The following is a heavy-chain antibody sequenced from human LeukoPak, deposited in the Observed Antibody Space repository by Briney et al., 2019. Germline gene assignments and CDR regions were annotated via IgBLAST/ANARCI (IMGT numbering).Heavy chain of an antibody. Sequence: GGSLRLSCAASGFTFSNYRMHWVRQVPGKGLVWVSRINDDGSGTFYADSVKGRFTISRDNSKNTLYLQMNSLRAEDTAVYYCARILDSAWGELGYWGQGTLVTVSS. V-gene: IGHV3-74*01. D-gene: IGHD6-19*01. CDR2: INDDGSGT. CDR3: ARILDSAWGELGY. CDR1: GFTFSNYR. J-gene: IGHJ4*02.